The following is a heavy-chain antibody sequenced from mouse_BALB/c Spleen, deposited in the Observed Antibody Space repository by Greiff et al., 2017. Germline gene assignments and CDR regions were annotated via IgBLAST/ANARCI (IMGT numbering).Heavy chain of an antibody. J-gene: IGHJ3*01. CDR1: GFNIKDYY. Sequence: EVKLMESGAELVRPGALVKLSCKASGFNIKDYYMHWVKQRPEQGLEWIGWIDPENGNTIYDPKFQGKASITADTSSNTAYLQLSSLTSEDTAVYYCANYDGYYKFAYWGQGTLVTVSA. CDR3: ANYDGYYKFAY. V-gene: IGHV14-1*02. D-gene: IGHD2-3*01. CDR2: IDPENGNT.